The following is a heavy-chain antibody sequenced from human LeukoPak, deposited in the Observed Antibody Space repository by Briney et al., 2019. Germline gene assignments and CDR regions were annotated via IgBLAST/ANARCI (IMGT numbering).Heavy chain of an antibody. CDR3: ARGGCSSTSCPSGNSWTDY. CDR1: GYTFTGYY. Sequence: ASVKVSCKASGYTFTGYYMHWVRQAPGQGLEWMGWISPNSGGTNYAQKFQGRVTMTRDTSISTAYMELSRLRSDDTAVYYCARGGCSSTSCPSGNSWTDYWGQGTLVTVSS. D-gene: IGHD2-2*01. J-gene: IGHJ4*02. CDR2: ISPNSGGT. V-gene: IGHV1-2*02.